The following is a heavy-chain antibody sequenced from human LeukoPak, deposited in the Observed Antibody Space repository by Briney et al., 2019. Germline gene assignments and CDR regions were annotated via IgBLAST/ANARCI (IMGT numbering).Heavy chain of an antibody. Sequence: SETLSLTCTVSGGSISCGSYYWSWIRQPAGKGLEWIGRIYTSGSTNYNPSLKSRVTISVDTSKNQFSLKLSSVTAADTAVYYCAREKGITMIAVVITPYFDYWGQGTLVTVSS. V-gene: IGHV4-61*02. D-gene: IGHD3-22*01. CDR2: IYTSGST. CDR1: GGSISCGSYY. J-gene: IGHJ4*02. CDR3: AREKGITMIAVVITPYFDY.